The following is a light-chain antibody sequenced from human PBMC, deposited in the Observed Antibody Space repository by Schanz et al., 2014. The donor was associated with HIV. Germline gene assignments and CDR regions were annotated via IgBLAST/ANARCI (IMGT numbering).Light chain of an antibody. CDR2: LEGSGTY. V-gene: IGLV4-60*03. Sequence: QSVLTQSSSASASLGASVKLTCTLSSGHSTYIIAWHQQQPGKAPRYLMRLEGSGTYNQGSELPDRFSGSSSGADRYLTISNLQSEDEADYYCATWDSNTFWVFGGGTKLTVL. CDR3: ATWDSNTFWV. CDR1: SGHSTYI. J-gene: IGLJ3*02.